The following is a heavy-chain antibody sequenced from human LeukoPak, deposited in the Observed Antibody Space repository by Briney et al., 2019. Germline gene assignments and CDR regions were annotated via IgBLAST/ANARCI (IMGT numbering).Heavy chain of an antibody. CDR2: IYTSGST. V-gene: IGHV4-4*07. Sequence: SETLSLTCTVSGGSISSYYWSWIRQPAGKGLEWIGRIYTSGSTNYNPSPKSRVTMSVDTSKNQFSLKLSSVTAADTAVYYCARDPYSGSYFGIRAFDIWGQGTMVTVSS. CDR3: ARDPYSGSYFGIRAFDI. D-gene: IGHD1-26*01. J-gene: IGHJ3*02. CDR1: GGSISSYY.